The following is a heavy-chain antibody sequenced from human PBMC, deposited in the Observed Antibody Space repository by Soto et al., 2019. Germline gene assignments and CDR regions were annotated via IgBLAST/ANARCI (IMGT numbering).Heavy chain of an antibody. J-gene: IGHJ4*02. CDR1: GFTFSGSA. CDR3: TSRPSGTVTTDY. Sequence: EVQLVESGGGLVQPGGSLKLSCAASGFTFSGSAMHWVRQASGKGLEWVGRIRTKANSYATAYAASGKGRFTISRDDSKNTAYLQMNSLKTEDTAVYYCTSRPSGTVTTDYWGQGTLVTVSS. CDR2: IRTKANSYAT. V-gene: IGHV3-73*02. D-gene: IGHD4-17*01.